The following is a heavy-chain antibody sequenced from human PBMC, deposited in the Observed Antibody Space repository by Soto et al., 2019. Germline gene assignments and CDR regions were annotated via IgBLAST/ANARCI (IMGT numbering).Heavy chain of an antibody. Sequence: QVQLQESGPGLVKPSQTLSLTCTVSGGSISSGGYYWSWIRQHPGKGLEWIGYIYYSGSTYYNPSLRGRVTISVDTAKTHFSLKLSSVTAAATAVYYGALGYQLLSFDPWGQGTLVTVSS. CDR1: GGSISSGGYY. CDR2: IYYSGST. CDR3: ALGYQLLSFDP. V-gene: IGHV4-31*03. J-gene: IGHJ5*02. D-gene: IGHD2-2*01.